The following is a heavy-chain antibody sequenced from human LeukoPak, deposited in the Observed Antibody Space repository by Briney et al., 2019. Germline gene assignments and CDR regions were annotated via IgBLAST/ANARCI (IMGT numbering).Heavy chain of an antibody. CDR3: ARGVTFHYGGSAGGYYYYYYMDV. Sequence: ASGKVSCKASGYTFTCYGISWVRQAPGQGLEWMGWVNAYNGNTNYAQKLQGRVTMTTDTSTSTAYMELRSLRSDDTAVYYCARGVTFHYGGSAGGYYYYYYMDVWGKGTTVTVSS. CDR2: VNAYNGNT. D-gene: IGHD4-23*01. V-gene: IGHV1-18*01. J-gene: IGHJ6*03. CDR1: GYTFTCYG.